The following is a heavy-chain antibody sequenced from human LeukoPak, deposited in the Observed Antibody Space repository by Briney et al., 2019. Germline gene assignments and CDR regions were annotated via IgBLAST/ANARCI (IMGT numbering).Heavy chain of an antibody. V-gene: IGHV3-23*01. CDR1: GFTFSSYA. J-gene: IGHJ4*02. D-gene: IGHD6-6*01. CDR2: ISGSGGST. CDR3: AKGSRSIAARPIDY. Sequence: GGSLRLSCAAPGFTFSSYAMSWVRQAPGKGLEWVSAISGSGGSTYYADSVKGRFTISRDNSKNTLYLQMNSLRAEDTAVYYCAKGSRSIAARPIDYWGQGTLVTVSS.